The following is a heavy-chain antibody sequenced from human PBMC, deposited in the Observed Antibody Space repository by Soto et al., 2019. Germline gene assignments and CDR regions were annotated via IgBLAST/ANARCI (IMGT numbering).Heavy chain of an antibody. CDR1: GFTFSSYS. CDR2: ISSSSSYI. V-gene: IGHV3-21*01. CDR3: ARADGSGWPNYYYYGMDV. Sequence: GGSLRLSCAASGFTFSSYSMNWVRQAPGKGLEWVSSISSSSSYIYYADSVKGRFTISRDNAKSSLYLQMNSLRAEDTAVYYCARADGSGWPNYYYYGMDVWGQGTTVTVSS. D-gene: IGHD6-19*01. J-gene: IGHJ6*02.